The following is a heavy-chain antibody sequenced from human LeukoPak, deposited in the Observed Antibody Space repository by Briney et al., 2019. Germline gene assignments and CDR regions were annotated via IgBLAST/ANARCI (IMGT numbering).Heavy chain of an antibody. Sequence: GGSLRLSCAASGFTFSSYAMSWVRQAPGKGLEWVSAISGSGGSTYYADSVKGRFTISRDNSKNTLYLQMNSLRAEDTAVYYCARYHRYFGVVIIHYYYYMDVWGKGTTVTVSS. CDR1: GFTFSSYA. V-gene: IGHV3-23*01. CDR3: ARYHRYFGVVIIHYYYYMDV. D-gene: IGHD3-3*01. J-gene: IGHJ6*03. CDR2: ISGSGGST.